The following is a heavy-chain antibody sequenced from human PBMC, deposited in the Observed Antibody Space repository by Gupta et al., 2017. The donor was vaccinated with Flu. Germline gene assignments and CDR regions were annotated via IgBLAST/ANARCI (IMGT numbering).Heavy chain of an antibody. V-gene: IGHV3-15*01. CDR1: GLTFTSAW. CDR3: STYDGSFRY. CDR2: LKSKRDGGSI. J-gene: IGHJ4*02. D-gene: IGHD3-3*01. Sequence: EVNLVECGGGLVTPGGSVRLSCAACGLTFTSAWMRWVRQAPGKGLEGMGRLKSKRDGGSIDYATPVKGKFTISRDDSNNTLYLQVSNLKTEDTSVYYCSTYDGSFRYWGQGTLVTVSS.